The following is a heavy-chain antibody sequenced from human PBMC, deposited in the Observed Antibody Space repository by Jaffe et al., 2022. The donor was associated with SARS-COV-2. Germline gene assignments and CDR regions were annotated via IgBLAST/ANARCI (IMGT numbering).Heavy chain of an antibody. Sequence: VQLQESGPGLVKPSETLSLTCTVSGGSISSYYWTWIRQPPGKGLEWIGNIYSSGSTSYNPSLKSRVTISVDTSKNQFSLKLSSVTAADTAVYYCARQYSGYAELGPWGQGTLVTVSS. CDR2: IYSSGST. J-gene: IGHJ5*02. V-gene: IGHV4-59*01. CDR3: ARQYSGYAELGP. CDR1: GGSISSYY. D-gene: IGHD5-12*01.